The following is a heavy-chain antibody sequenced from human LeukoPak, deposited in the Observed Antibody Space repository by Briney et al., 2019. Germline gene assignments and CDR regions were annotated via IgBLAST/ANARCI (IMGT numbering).Heavy chain of an antibody. CDR3: ARNVPRTGDFYY. Sequence: ASVKVSCKASGYTFTSYDINGVRQATGQGLGWIGWMNPDSGNTGYAQKFQGRITLTRDTSISTAYMELSSLTSEDTAVYYCARNVPRTGDFYYWGQGTPVTVSS. CDR1: GYTFTSYD. V-gene: IGHV1-8*01. CDR2: MNPDSGNT. J-gene: IGHJ4*02. D-gene: IGHD7-27*01.